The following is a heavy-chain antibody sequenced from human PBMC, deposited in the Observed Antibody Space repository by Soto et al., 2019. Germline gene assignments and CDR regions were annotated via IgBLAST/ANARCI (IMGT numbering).Heavy chain of an antibody. D-gene: IGHD6-13*01. Sequence: GESLKISCRSSGNTFTPHWIAWVRQMPGKGLEWMGIIYPGDSDTKYSPSFQGQVTISADKSISTAYLQWNSLKASDTAIYYCAKITGYVAHMDVWGQGTTVTVSS. V-gene: IGHV5-51*01. J-gene: IGHJ6*02. CDR3: AKITGYVAHMDV. CDR2: IYPGDSDT. CDR1: GNTFTPHW.